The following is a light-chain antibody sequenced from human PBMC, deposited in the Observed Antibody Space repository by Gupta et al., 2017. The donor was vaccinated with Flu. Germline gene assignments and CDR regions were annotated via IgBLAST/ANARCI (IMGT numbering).Light chain of an antibody. CDR1: QSIGSNNY. CDR3: EHEDESPRA. V-gene: IGKV3-20*01. J-gene: IGKJ1*01. CDR2: GGS. Sequence: EIVLTQSPGTLSLSPGERATLSCRASQSIGSNNYLSWFQQKPGQAPRLVIYGGSNRATGIPDRFSGSGSGTDFSLTISRLEPEDFAVYFCEHEDESPRAFGQGTKVEIK.